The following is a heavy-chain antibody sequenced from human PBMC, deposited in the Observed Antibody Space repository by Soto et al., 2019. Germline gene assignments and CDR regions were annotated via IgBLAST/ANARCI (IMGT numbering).Heavy chain of an antibody. V-gene: IGHV3-23*01. CDR2: ITDSGYTA. CDR3: AKNGQWLATPPEA. J-gene: IGHJ4*02. CDR1: GFSFGTFV. Sequence: GGSLRLSCAASGFSFGTFVMTWFRQAPGGGLEWVASITDSGYTASYAETVERRFTVSRDNSKNKLHLQMNDLRAEDTATYYCAKNGQWLATPPEAWGQGTLVTVSS. D-gene: IGHD6-19*01.